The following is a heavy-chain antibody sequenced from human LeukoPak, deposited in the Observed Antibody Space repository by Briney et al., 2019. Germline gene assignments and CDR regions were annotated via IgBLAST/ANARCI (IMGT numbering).Heavy chain of an antibody. V-gene: IGHV3-33*01. Sequence: GRSLRLSCAASGFTFSTYHMHWVRQAPGKGLEGVALMWYDGSNEYYANSVKGRFTISRDNSKHTVYLQMNSLRADDTAVYYCARDDDSSGYLFDYWGQGTQVTVSS. CDR1: GFTFSTYH. CDR2: MWYDGSNE. D-gene: IGHD3-22*01. J-gene: IGHJ4*02. CDR3: ARDDDSSGYLFDY.